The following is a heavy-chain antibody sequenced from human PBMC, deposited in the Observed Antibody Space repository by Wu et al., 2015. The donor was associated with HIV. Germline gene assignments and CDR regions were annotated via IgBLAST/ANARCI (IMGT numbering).Heavy chain of an antibody. D-gene: IGHD6-13*01. CDR3: AREPLAAAGDYWYFDL. J-gene: IGHJ2*01. CDR2: INPYNGDT. CDR1: GYTFTRYV. V-gene: IGHV1-18*01. Sequence: QVQLVQSGTEVKKPGASVKVSCKASGYTFTRYVMSWLRQAPGQGLEWMGWINPYNGDTNYAQKFQGRVTMTTATSTSTAYMELRSLRSDDTAVYYCAREPLAAAGDYWYFDLWGRGTLSLVSS.